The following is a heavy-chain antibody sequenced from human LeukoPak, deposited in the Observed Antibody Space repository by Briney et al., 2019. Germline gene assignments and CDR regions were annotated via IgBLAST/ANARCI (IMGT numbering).Heavy chain of an antibody. Sequence: GGSLRLSCAASGFTFSSYSMNWVRQAPGKRLEWVSSISSSSGYIYYADSVKGRFTISRDNAKNSLYLQMNSLRAEDTAVYYCARDGAGDAFDIWGQGTMVTVSS. CDR3: ARDGAGDAFDI. CDR1: GFTFSSYS. J-gene: IGHJ3*02. CDR2: ISSSSGYI. V-gene: IGHV3-21*01. D-gene: IGHD6-19*01.